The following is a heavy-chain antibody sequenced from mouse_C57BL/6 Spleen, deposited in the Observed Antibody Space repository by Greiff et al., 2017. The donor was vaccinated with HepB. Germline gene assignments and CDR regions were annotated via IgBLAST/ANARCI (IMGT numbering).Heavy chain of an antibody. CDR2: ISYSGST. V-gene: IGHV3-1*01. CDR1: GYSITSGYD. Sequence: VQLQESGPGMVKPSQSLSLTCTVTGYSITSGYDWHWIRHFPGNKLEWMGYISYSGSTNYNPSLKSRISITHDTSKNHFFLKLNSVTTEDTATYYCARGGGNYVFDYWGQGTTLTVSS. D-gene: IGHD2-1*01. J-gene: IGHJ2*01. CDR3: ARGGGNYVFDY.